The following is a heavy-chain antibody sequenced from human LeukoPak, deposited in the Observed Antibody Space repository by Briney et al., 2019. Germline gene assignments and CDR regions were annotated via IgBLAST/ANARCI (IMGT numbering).Heavy chain of an antibody. CDR1: GYSITSGYY. V-gene: IGHV4-38-2*01. CDR2: MYHSGST. D-gene: IGHD2-21*01. Sequence: ASETLSLTCVVSGYSITSGYYWGWIRQPPGKGLEWIASMYHSGSTYYKPSLKSRVTISVDTSKNQFSLKVNSVTAADTAVYYCASVCGGDCRGGFDYWGQGTLVTVSS. CDR3: ASVCGGDCRGGFDY. J-gene: IGHJ4*02.